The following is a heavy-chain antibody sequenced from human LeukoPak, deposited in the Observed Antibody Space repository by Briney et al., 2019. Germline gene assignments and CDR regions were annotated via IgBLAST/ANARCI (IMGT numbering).Heavy chain of an antibody. V-gene: IGHV3-30-3*01. J-gene: IGHJ4*02. CDR2: ISYDGSNK. CDR3: ARGDYGDYY. Sequence: GGSLRLSCATSGFTVSSNYMSWVRQAPGKGLEWVAVISYDGSNKYYADSVKGRFTISRDNSKNTLYLQMNSLRAEDTAVYYSARGDYGDYYWGQGTLVTVSS. D-gene: IGHD4-17*01. CDR1: GFTVSSNY.